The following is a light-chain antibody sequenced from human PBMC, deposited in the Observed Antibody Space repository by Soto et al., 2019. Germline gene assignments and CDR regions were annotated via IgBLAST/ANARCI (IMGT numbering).Light chain of an antibody. CDR3: QQYGSSLT. CDR1: QSVSSSY. J-gene: IGKJ4*01. V-gene: IGKV3-20*01. CDR2: GAS. Sequence: EIVMRQSPATLSVSPGERATLSCRASQSVSSSYLAWYQQKPGQAPRLLIYGASSRATGIPDRFSGSGSGTDFTLTISRLEPEDFAVYYCQQYGSSLTLGGGTKVDI.